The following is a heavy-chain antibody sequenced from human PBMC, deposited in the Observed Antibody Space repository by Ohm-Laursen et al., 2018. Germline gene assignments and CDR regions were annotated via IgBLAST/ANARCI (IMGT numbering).Heavy chain of an antibody. J-gene: IGHJ3*02. V-gene: IGHV3-7*01. CDR3: ARITQYAFDI. Sequence: SLRLSCAASGFRFSGYWMTWVRQAPGKGLEWVATIKSDGSEKYYVDFVKGRFTISRDNAKNSLYLHMNSLRTGDTAVHYCARITQYAFDIWGQGTMVTVSS. CDR2: IKSDGSEK. CDR1: GFRFSGYW. D-gene: IGHD3-10*01.